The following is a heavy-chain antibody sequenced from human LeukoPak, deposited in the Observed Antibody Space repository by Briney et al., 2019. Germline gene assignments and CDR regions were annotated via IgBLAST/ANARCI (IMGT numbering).Heavy chain of an antibody. Sequence: SETLSLTCTVSGGSISWYYWSWIRQPPGKGLELIGYVHDRGSTNYSPSLKSRVSISVDTSKNQFSLKLSSVTAADTAVYYCARAYSSSLYWYLDLWGRGTLVTVSS. CDR3: ARAYSSSLYWYLDL. CDR2: VHDRGST. V-gene: IGHV4-59*01. CDR1: GGSISWYY. D-gene: IGHD1-26*01. J-gene: IGHJ2*01.